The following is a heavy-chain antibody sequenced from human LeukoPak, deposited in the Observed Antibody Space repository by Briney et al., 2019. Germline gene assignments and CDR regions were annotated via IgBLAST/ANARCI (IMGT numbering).Heavy chain of an antibody. CDR2: ISAYNGNT. Sequence: GASVKVSCKASGYTFTSYGISWVRQAPGQGLEWMGWISAYNGNTNYAQKLQGRVTMTTDTSTSTAYMELRSLRSDDTAVYYCARDGEITYYYDSSGPHAFDIWGQGTMVTVSS. J-gene: IGHJ3*02. CDR1: GYTFTSYG. CDR3: ARDGEITYYYDSSGPHAFDI. V-gene: IGHV1-18*01. D-gene: IGHD3-22*01.